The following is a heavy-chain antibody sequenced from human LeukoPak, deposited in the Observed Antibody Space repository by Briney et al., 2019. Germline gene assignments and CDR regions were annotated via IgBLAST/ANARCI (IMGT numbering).Heavy chain of an antibody. J-gene: IGHJ4*02. CDR3: ARNDSGGYYSV. Sequence: GGSLRLSCAASGFTFSSYAMTWVRQAPGKGLEWVSTISSSGVSTNYADSVKGRFTISRYNFKNTLYLQMNSLRAEDTALYYCARNDSGGYYSVWGQGTLVTVSS. CDR2: ISSSGVST. D-gene: IGHD3-22*01. CDR1: GFTFSSYA. V-gene: IGHV3-23*01.